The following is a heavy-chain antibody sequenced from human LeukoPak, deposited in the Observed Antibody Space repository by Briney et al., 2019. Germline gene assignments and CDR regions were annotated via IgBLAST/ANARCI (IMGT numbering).Heavy chain of an antibody. D-gene: IGHD3-3*01. V-gene: IGHV3-30*01. Sequence: GGSLRLSCAASGFTFSNYAMHWVRQAPGKGLEWVAVISYDGSNKYYADSVKGRFTISRDNSKNTLYLQMNSLRAEDTAVYYCARAFAADYDFWSGYYPEPDYWGQGTLVTVSS. CDR1: GFTFSNYA. CDR3: ARAFAADYDFWSGYYPEPDY. CDR2: ISYDGSNK. J-gene: IGHJ4*02.